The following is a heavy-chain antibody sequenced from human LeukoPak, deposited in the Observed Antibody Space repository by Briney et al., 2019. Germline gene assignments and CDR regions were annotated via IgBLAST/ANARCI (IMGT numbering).Heavy chain of an antibody. CDR3: AKDEEVGEPNAFDI. V-gene: IGHV3-30*02. CDR1: GFPFSSYG. D-gene: IGHD3-16*01. J-gene: IGHJ3*02. CDR2: IRYDGSNK. Sequence: PGGSLKLFCAASGFPFSSYGMHWVRQAAGKGLEWLAFIRYDGSNKYYADSGKGRFTFSSDNSKNTLYLQMNSLRAEDTAVYYCAKDEEVGEPNAFDIWGQGTMVTVSS.